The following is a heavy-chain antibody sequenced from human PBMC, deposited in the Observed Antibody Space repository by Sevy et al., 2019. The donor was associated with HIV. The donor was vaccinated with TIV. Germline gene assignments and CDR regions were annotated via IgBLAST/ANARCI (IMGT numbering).Heavy chain of an antibody. CDR3: AKRRVQSGLSGGGANYGMDV. J-gene: IGHJ6*02. D-gene: IGHD2-8*02. CDR1: GFPFSNFA. CDR2: LIGGGSRT. Sequence: GSLRLSCAASGFPFSNFAMSWVRQAPGKGLEWVSTLIGGGSRTNYADSVTGRFIISRDNSRNTLYLQMNSLRAEDTAIYYCAKRRVQSGLSGGGANYGMDVCGRGTTVTVSS. V-gene: IGHV3-23*01.